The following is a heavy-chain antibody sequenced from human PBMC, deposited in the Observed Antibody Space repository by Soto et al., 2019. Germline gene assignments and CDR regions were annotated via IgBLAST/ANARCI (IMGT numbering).Heavy chain of an antibody. CDR3: AKKRYYYDSSGYFSLGEYCFDY. V-gene: IGHV1-69*13. Sequence: SVKVSCKASGGTFSSYAISWVRQAPGQGLEWMGGIIPIFGTANYAQKFQGRVTITADESTSTAYMELSSLRSEDTAVYYCAKKRYYYDSSGYFSLGEYCFDYWGQGTLVTVSS. D-gene: IGHD3-22*01. J-gene: IGHJ4*02. CDR1: GGTFSSYA. CDR2: IIPIFGTA.